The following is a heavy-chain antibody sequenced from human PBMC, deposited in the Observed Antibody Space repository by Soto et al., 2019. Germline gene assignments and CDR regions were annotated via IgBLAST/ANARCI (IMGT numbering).Heavy chain of an antibody. V-gene: IGHV3-30*18. CDR3: AKDWQYYYDSSGYYINGMDV. D-gene: IGHD3-22*01. CDR1: GFTFSSYG. J-gene: IGHJ6*02. CDR2: ISYDGSNK. Sequence: QVQLVESGGGVVQPGRSLRLSCAASGFTFSSYGMHWVRQAPGKGLEWVAVISYDGSNKYYADSVKGRFTISRDNSKNTLYLQMNSLRAEDTAVYYCAKDWQYYYDSSGYYINGMDVWGQGTTVTVSS.